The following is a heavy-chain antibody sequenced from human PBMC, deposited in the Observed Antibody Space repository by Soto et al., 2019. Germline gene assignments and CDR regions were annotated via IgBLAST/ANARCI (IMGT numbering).Heavy chain of an antibody. CDR1: GFSFHTYA. CDR2: ISGSGGNT. CDR3: AKDFDSSAYYFFDD. J-gene: IGHJ4*02. D-gene: IGHD3-22*01. V-gene: IGHV3-23*01. Sequence: PGGSLRLSCAASGFSFHTYAMSWVRQPPGKGLEWVSAISGSGGNTYYADSVKGRFTISRGNSMKMLFLQMTSLRAEDTAVYYCAKDFDSSAYYFFDDWGQGTPVTVSS.